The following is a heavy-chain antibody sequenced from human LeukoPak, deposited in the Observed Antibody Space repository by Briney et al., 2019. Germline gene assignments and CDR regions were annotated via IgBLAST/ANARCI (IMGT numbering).Heavy chain of an antibody. J-gene: IGHJ4*02. D-gene: IGHD5-24*01. CDR1: GGSISSGGYY. CDR2: IYYSGST. Sequence: SQTLSLTCTVSGGSISSGGYYWSWIRQHPGKGLEWIGYIYYSGSTYYNPSLKSRVTISVDTSKNQFSLKLSSVTAADTAVYYCARVRGDGYNGGSTDYWGQGTLVTVSS. CDR3: ARVRGDGYNGGSTDY. V-gene: IGHV4-31*03.